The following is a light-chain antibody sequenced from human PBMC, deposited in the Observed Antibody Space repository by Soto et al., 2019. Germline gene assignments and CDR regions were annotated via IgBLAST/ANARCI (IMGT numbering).Light chain of an antibody. V-gene: IGLV1-44*01. CDR3: AAWDGSLKGVL. CDR2: SNN. CDR1: RSNIGSNT. J-gene: IGLJ2*01. Sequence: QSVLTQPPSASGTPGQRVTISCSGSRSNIGSNTVSWYQQLPGTDPKVLIYSNNQQPSGVPDRFSDSRSGTTASLAISGLQSEDEAAYYCAAWDGSLKGVLFGGGTKLTVL.